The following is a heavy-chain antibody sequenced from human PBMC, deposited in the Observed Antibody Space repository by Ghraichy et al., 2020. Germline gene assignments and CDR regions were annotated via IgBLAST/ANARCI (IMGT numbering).Heavy chain of an antibody. V-gene: IGHV3-23*01. J-gene: IGHJ4*02. CDR1: GITFSSYA. CDR3: VKRPSYDFGCNSSGDD. D-gene: IGHD3-3*01. Sequence: GGSLRLSCTASGITFSSYAMRWVRQAPGKGLDWVSVISGSGGSLYYADSVKGRFTISRDNSENTLYLQMNSLRAEDTAVYYCVKRPSYDFGCNSSGDDWGRGTLVTVSS. CDR2: ISGSGGSL.